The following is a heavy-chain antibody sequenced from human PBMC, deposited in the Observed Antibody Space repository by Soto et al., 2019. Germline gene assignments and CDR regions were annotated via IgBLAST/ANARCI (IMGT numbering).Heavy chain of an antibody. V-gene: IGHV1-69*02. CDR1: GVTFSSYT. CDR3: ARVPDIVATTHIKVSRDYYMDV. D-gene: IGHD5-12*01. Sequence: SVKVSCTASGVTFSSYTISWVRQAPGQRLEWMGRIIPILGIANYAQKFQGRVTITADKSTSTAYMELSSLRSEDTAMYYCARVPDIVATTHIKVSRDYYMDVWGKGTTVTVSS. J-gene: IGHJ6*03. CDR2: IIPILGIA.